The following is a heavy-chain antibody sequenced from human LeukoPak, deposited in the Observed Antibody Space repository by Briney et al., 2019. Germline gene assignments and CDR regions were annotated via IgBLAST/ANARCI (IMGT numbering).Heavy chain of an antibody. J-gene: IGHJ2*01. CDR2: ISSSSSYT. V-gene: IGHV3-11*06. CDR1: GFTFSDYY. CDR3: AREDYYGSGSYYNENWYFDL. D-gene: IGHD3-10*01. Sequence: GGSLRLSCAASGFTFSDYYMSWISQAPGKGLEWVSYISSSSSYTNYADSVKGRFTISRDNAKNSLYLQMNSLRAEDTAVYYCAREDYYGSGSYYNENWYFDLWGRGTLVTVSS.